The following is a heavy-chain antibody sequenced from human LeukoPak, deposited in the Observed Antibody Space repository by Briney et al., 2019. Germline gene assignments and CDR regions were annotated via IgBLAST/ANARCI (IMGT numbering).Heavy chain of an antibody. J-gene: IGHJ3*02. D-gene: IGHD2-2*01. V-gene: IGHV4-39*07. Sequence: ASETLSLTCTVSGGSISSSRYYWGWIRQPPGKGLEWIGSIHYSGSTYYNPSLKSRVTVSVDTSENQFSLKLSSVAAADTAVYFCVRTRLCDHIVPAAERAHHACDMWGQGTMVTVSS. CDR1: GGSISSSRYY. CDR3: VRTRLCDHIVPAAERAHHACDM. CDR2: IHYSGST.